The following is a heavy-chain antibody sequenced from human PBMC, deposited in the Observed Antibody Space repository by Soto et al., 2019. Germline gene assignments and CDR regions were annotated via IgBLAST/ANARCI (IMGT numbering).Heavy chain of an antibody. Sequence: EGALRLSCAASGCDGSSNYMTCVRQAPGKGLEWVSASYSGGNTYYADSVKGRFTSSRDNFQNTLYLQMNSLTAEDTAVYYCTRGYGAGSYFSDHWGQGTLVTVSS. CDR1: GCDGSSNY. V-gene: IGHV3-53*01. J-gene: IGHJ5*02. CDR2: SYSGGNT. D-gene: IGHD3-10*01. CDR3: TRGYGAGSYFSDH.